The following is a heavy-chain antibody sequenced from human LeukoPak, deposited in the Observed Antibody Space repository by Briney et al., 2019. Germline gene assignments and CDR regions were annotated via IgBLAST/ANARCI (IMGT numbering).Heavy chain of an antibody. CDR3: ARNPMIVVVPAAIDRGMDV. D-gene: IGHD2-2*02. CDR1: GFTFSSYS. CDR2: ISSSSSYI. J-gene: IGHJ6*02. V-gene: IGHV3-21*01. Sequence: GGSLRLSCAASGFTFSSYSMNWVRQATGKGLEWVSSISSSSSYIYYADSVKGRFTISRDNAKNSLYLQMNSLRAEDTAVYYCARNPMIVVVPAAIDRGMDVWGQGTTVTVSS.